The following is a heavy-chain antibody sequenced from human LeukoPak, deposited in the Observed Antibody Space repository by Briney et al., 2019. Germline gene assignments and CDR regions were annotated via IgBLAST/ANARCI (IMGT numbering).Heavy chain of an antibody. CDR2: IYHSGTT. CDR1: GGSISSGDYY. D-gene: IGHD5-24*01. CDR3: ARQMAVDNWFDP. Sequence: SQTLSLTCTVSGGSISSGDYYWSWLRQPPGKGLEWIGNIYHSGTTYYNPSLKSRVTISIDTSKNQFSLKLTPVTAADTAVYYCARQMAVDNWFDPWGQGTLVTVSS. J-gene: IGHJ5*02. V-gene: IGHV4-30-4*01.